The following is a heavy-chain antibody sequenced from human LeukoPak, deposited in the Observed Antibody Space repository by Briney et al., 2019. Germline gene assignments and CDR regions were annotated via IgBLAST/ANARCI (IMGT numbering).Heavy chain of an antibody. CDR3: ASLPEVPPDY. CDR1: GFTFSSYE. CDR2: ISSSGSNI. Sequence: PGGSLRLSCAASGFTFSSYEMNWVRQAPGKGLEWVSYISSSGSNIYYADSVKGRFTISRDNAKNSLYLQMNSLRAEDTAVYYCASLPEVPPDYWGQGTLVTVSS. V-gene: IGHV3-48*03. J-gene: IGHJ4*02.